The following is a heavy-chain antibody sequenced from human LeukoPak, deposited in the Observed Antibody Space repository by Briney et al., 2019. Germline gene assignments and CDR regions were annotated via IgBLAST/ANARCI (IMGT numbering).Heavy chain of an antibody. CDR3: ARDYWWNYDY. J-gene: IGHJ4*02. D-gene: IGHD1-7*01. Sequence: GSLRLSCSASGFTFSDYAMHWVRQAPGKGLEWVAVISKDGSDKYYPGSVRGRFTISRDNSKNTIYLQMDSLRAEDTAIYYCARDYWWNYDYWGQGTLVTVSS. CDR2: ISKDGSDK. CDR1: GFTFSDYA. V-gene: IGHV3-30-3*01.